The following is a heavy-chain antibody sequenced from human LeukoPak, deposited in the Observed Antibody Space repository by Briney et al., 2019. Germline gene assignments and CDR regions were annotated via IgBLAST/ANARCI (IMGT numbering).Heavy chain of an antibody. CDR3: AKVLGMYGSSGYAWYFDY. CDR1: GFAFSSYA. V-gene: IGHV3-23*01. Sequence: PGGSLRLSCTASGFAFSSYAMSWVRQAPGKGLEWVSIISGSGYSTYYADSVKGRFTISRDNSKNTLYLRMNSLRAEDTAVYYCAKVLGMYGSSGYAWYFDYWGQGTLVTVSS. D-gene: IGHD6-25*01. CDR2: ISGSGYST. J-gene: IGHJ4*02.